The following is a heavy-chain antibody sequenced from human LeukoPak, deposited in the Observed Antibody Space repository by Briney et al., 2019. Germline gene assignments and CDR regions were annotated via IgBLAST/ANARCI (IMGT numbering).Heavy chain of an antibody. D-gene: IGHD6-19*01. J-gene: IGHJ4*02. CDR2: IYYSGST. Sequence: SETLSLTCTVSGGSISSYYWSWIRQPPGKGLEWIGYIYYSGSTNYNPSLKSRVTVSVDTSKNQFSLKLSSVTAADTAVYYCARDSPQRWLGRGVDWGQGTLVTVSS. V-gene: IGHV4-59*12. CDR3: ARDSPQRWLGRGVD. CDR1: GGSISSYY.